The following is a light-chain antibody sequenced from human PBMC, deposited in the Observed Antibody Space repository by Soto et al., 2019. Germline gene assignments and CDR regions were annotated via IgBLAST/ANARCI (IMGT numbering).Light chain of an antibody. CDR2: GAS. Sequence: DIQVTQSPPSLSASVGERVTITCRASRDIDNSLAWYQQVPGKAPKLLIYGASTRATGIPARFSGSGSGTEFTLTISSLQSEDFAVYYCQQYNNWPPWTFGQGTKVDIK. J-gene: IGKJ1*01. CDR3: QQYNNWPPWT. CDR1: RDIDNS. V-gene: IGKV1-NL1*01.